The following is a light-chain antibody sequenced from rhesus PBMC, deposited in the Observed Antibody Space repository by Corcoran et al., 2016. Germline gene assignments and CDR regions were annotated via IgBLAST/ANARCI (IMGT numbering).Light chain of an antibody. J-gene: IGKJ4*01. CDR3: QQYTNWPLT. CDR2: DAS. V-gene: IGKV3-35*01. CDR1: QSVSSD. Sequence: EIVLTQSPATLSLSPGERATLSCRASQSVSSDLAWYHQNPGQAPRLLIYDASRRATDIPDRFSGSGSGTYFTLTISRLEPEDVGVYYCQQYTNWPLTFGGGTKVDLK.